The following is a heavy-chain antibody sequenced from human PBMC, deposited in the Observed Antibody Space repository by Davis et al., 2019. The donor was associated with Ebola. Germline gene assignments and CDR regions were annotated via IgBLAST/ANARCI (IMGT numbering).Heavy chain of an antibody. CDR1: GDTVSSIDGA. CDR2: TYYTSKWYS. D-gene: IGHD3-3*01. CDR3: ARGWLRGYLDY. Sequence: HSQTLSLTCDTSGDTVSSIDGAWNWIRQSPSRGLEWLGRTYYTSKWYSDYAVSMKSRITVNPDTSKNQFSLQLSSVTPEDTAVYYCARGWLRGYLDYWGQGTLVTVSS. V-gene: IGHV6-1*01. J-gene: IGHJ4*02.